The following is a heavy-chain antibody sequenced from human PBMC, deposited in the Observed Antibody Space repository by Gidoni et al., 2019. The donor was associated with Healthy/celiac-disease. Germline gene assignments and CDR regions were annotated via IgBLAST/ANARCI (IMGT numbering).Heavy chain of an antibody. Sequence: QVQLQESGPGLVKPSATLSLTCTVSAGSFSSYYLSWIRQPPGKGLEWIGYIYYSGSTNYNPALKSRVTISVDTSKNQFSLKLSSVTAADTAVYYCARHINDDVWGSYRYILGFDYWGQGTLVTVSS. CDR2: IYYSGST. J-gene: IGHJ4*02. D-gene: IGHD3-16*02. CDR1: AGSFSSYY. CDR3: ARHINDDVWGSYRYILGFDY. V-gene: IGHV4-59*08.